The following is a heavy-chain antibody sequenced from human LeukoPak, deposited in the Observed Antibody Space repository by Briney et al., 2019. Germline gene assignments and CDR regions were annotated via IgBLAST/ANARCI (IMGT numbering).Heavy chain of an antibody. CDR1: GGSIRSYY. D-gene: IGHD6-19*01. J-gene: IGHJ4*02. CDR2: ISGDSAQT. V-gene: IGHV3-21*06. CDR3: ARDTSEVFQWLVFDH. Sequence: PSETLSLTCTVSGGSIRSYYWSWIRQPPGKGLEWVASISGDSAQTYNADSVRGRFTISRDNADNSVYLEMKSLTVEDTAVYYCARDTSEVFQWLVFDHWGQGALVTVSS.